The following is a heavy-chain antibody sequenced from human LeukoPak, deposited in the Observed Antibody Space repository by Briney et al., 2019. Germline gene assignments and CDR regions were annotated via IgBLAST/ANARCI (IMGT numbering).Heavy chain of an antibody. D-gene: IGHD1-1*01. CDR3: ARALRLGTGYYDY. V-gene: IGHV4-38-2*02. CDR2: IYHSGST. J-gene: IGHJ4*02. Sequence: PSEILSLTCTVSGYSISSGYYWGWIRQPPGKGLEWIGSIYHSGSTYYNPSLKSRVTISVDTSKNQFSLKLSSVTAADTAVYYCARALRLGTGYYDYWGQGTLVTVSS. CDR1: GYSISSGYY.